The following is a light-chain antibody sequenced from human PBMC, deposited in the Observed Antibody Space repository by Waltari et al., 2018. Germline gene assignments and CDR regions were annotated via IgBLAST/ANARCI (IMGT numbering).Light chain of an antibody. Sequence: EIVMTQAPVTLSVSPGERATLFCRASQCVSSNLAWYQQKPGRGPRLLIYGASIRATGIPARFTGSGSGTEFTLTISRLQSEDFAVYFCQHYNNRPLTFGGGTKVEI. J-gene: IGKJ4*01. CDR3: QHYNNRPLT. V-gene: IGKV3-15*01. CDR2: GAS. CDR1: QCVSSN.